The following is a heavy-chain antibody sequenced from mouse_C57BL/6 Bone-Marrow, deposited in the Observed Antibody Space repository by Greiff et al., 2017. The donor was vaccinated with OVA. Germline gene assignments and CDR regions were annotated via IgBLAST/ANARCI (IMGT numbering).Heavy chain of an antibody. D-gene: IGHD2-2*01. CDR1: GFNIKDYY. CDR3: TTTMVTPWFAY. J-gene: IGHJ3*01. V-gene: IGHV14-1*01. Sequence: DVKLVESGAELVRPGASVKLSCTASGFNIKDYYMHWVKQRPEQGLEWIGRIDPEDGDTEYAPKFQGKATMTADTSSNTAYLQLSSLTSEDTAVYYCTTTMVTPWFAYWGQGTLVTVSA. CDR2: IDPEDGDT.